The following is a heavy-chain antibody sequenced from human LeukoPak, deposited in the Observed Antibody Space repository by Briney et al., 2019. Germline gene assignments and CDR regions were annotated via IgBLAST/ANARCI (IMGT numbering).Heavy chain of an antibody. CDR2: IYYSGST. V-gene: IGHV4-39*01. Sequence: SETLSLTCTVSGASISSSSYCWGWVRQPPGKGLQWIGNIYYSGSTHYNPSLKSRVTISVDTSKNQFSLKLSSVTAADRAVYFCASQITSGTYWPAFDSWGQGTLVTVSS. D-gene: IGHD1-26*01. CDR3: ASQITSGTYWPAFDS. CDR1: GASISSSSYC. J-gene: IGHJ5*01.